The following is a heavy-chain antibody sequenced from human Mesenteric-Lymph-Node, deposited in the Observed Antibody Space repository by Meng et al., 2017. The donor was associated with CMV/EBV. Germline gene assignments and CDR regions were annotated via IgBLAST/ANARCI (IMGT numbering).Heavy chain of an antibody. CDR1: GYTFIVYY. CDR3: ARDRDTDWYSPFDY. D-gene: IGHD3-9*01. J-gene: IGHJ4*02. CDR2: INPKTGGR. V-gene: IGHV1-2*06. Sequence: QVQLVQSGAEVKEPGASVRASCKASGYTFIVYYINWVRQAPGQGVGWMGRINPKTGGRSYAQNFQGRVTMTRDTSINTAYMEVNRLNSDDTAMYYCARDRDTDWYSPFDYWGPGTLVTVSS.